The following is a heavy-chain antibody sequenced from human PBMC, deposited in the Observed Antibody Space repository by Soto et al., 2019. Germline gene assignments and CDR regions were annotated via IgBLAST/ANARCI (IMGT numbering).Heavy chain of an antibody. CDR1: GFTFSTFA. Sequence: SLRLSCAASGFTFSTFAMHWVRQAPGKGLEWVAVTSHDGSNKYYADSVKGRFTISRDNSKNTVYVQMNSLRAEDTAVYYCARDLDSSGYYPAYWGQGTLVTVSS. D-gene: IGHD3-22*01. CDR2: TSHDGSNK. J-gene: IGHJ4*02. V-gene: IGHV3-30-3*01. CDR3: ARDLDSSGYYPAY.